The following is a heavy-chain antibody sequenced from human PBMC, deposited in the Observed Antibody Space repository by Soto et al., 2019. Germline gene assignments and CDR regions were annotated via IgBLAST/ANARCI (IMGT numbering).Heavy chain of an antibody. CDR3: ARVGAAAAPGYFGY. V-gene: IGHV4-31*03. Sequence: SETLSLTCTVSGGSISSGDYYWSWIRQHPGKGLEWIGYIYYSGSTYYNPSLKSRVTISVDTSKNQFSLKVRSVTAADTAVYYCARVGAAAAPGYFGYWSQGTLVTVSS. J-gene: IGHJ4*02. CDR1: GGSISSGDYY. CDR2: IYYSGST. D-gene: IGHD6-13*01.